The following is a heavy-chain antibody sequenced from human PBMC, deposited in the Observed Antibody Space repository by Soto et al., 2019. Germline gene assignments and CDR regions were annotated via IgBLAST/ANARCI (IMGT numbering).Heavy chain of an antibody. CDR2: ISAYNGNT. CDR3: ARDAVMGAAGRKFDY. Sequence: ASVKVSCKASGYTFTSYGISWVRQAPGQGLEWMGWISAYNGNTNYAQKLQGRVTMTIDTSTSTAYMELRSLRSDDTAVYYCARDAVMGAAGRKFDYWGQGTLVTVSS. CDR1: GYTFTSYG. V-gene: IGHV1-18*01. D-gene: IGHD6-13*01. J-gene: IGHJ4*02.